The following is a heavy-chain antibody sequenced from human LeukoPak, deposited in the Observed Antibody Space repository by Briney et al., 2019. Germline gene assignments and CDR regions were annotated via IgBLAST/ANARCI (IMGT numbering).Heavy chain of an antibody. Sequence: GGSLIFSCAASGFTFSSYSMNWVRQAPGKGLEWVSYISSSSSTIYYADSVKGRFTISRDNAKNSLYLQMNSLRAEDTAVYYCAREGGAFDIWGQGTMVTVSS. CDR2: ISSSSSTI. D-gene: IGHD3-16*01. CDR3: AREGGAFDI. V-gene: IGHV3-48*04. CDR1: GFTFSSYS. J-gene: IGHJ3*02.